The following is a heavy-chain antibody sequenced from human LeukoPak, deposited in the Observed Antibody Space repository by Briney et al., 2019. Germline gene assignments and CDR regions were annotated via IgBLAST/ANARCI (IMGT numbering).Heavy chain of an antibody. V-gene: IGHV3-23*01. CDR3: AKDGDGSSWFPTTNWFDP. CDR2: ISGSGGST. D-gene: IGHD6-13*01. J-gene: IGHJ5*02. Sequence: GGPLRLSCAASGFTFSSYAMSWVRQAPGKGLEWVSAISGSGGSTYYADSVKGRFTISRDNSKNTLYLQMNSLRAEDTAVYYCAKDGDGSSWFPTTNWFDPWGQGTLVTVSS. CDR1: GFTFSSYA.